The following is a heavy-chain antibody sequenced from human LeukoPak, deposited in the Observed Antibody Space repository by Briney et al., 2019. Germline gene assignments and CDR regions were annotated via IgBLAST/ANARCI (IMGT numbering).Heavy chain of an antibody. CDR3: ARERSSWYYLDY. Sequence: SQTLSLTCVISGDSVSSNIATWNWIRQSPSRGLEWLGRTYYRSQWSYDYAVSVRSRITINPDTSKNQFSLQLSSVTPEDTAVYFCARERSSWYYLDYWGQGMLVTVSS. CDR2: TYYRSQWSY. D-gene: IGHD6-13*01. V-gene: IGHV6-1*01. J-gene: IGHJ4*02. CDR1: GDSVSSNIAT.